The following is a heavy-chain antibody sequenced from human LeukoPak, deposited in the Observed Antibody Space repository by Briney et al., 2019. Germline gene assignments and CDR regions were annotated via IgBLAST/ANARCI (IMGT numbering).Heavy chain of an antibody. J-gene: IGHJ3*02. CDR1: GYTFTSYY. Sequence: GASVTVSCKASGYTFTSYYMRWVRQAPGQGLEWMGIINPSGGSTSYAQKFQGRVTMTRDTSTSTVYMELSSLRSEDTAVYYCARDDYYDILTGYQGAFDIWGQGTMVTVSS. D-gene: IGHD3-9*01. CDR3: ARDDYYDILTGYQGAFDI. CDR2: INPSGGST. V-gene: IGHV1-46*01.